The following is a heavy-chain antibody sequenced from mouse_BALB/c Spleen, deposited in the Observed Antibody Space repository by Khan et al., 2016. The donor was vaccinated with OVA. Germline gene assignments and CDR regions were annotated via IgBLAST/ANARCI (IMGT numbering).Heavy chain of an antibody. CDR2: IFPGTGTT. V-gene: IGHV1S132*01. CDR1: GYTFTSYW. J-gene: IGHJ3*01. Sequence: QVQLKQSGAELVKPGASVKLSCKTSGYTFTSYWIQWVKQRPGQGLGWIGQIFPGTGTTYYNENFKGKATLTVDTSSSTAYMQVSSLTSEDSAVYFWARGYFGNYEFVYWGQGTLVTVSP. CDR3: ARGYFGNYEFVY. D-gene: IGHD2-1*01.